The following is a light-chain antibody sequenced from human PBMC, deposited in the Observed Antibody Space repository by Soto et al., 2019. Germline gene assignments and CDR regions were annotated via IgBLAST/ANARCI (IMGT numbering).Light chain of an antibody. Sequence: EVVMTQSPVTLSVSPGERATLSCRASQSITTNLAWYQQKPGQAPRLLIYGASTRATGVPARFSGSGSGTKFTLTFSSLQSEDFAIYYCQQYNDWPPKRTFGQGTRVDFK. CDR2: GAS. V-gene: IGKV3-15*01. CDR3: QQYNDWPPKRT. J-gene: IGKJ1*01. CDR1: QSITTN.